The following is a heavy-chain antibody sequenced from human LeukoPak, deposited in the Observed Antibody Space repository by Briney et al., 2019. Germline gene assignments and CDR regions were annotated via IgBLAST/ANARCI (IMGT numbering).Heavy chain of an antibody. CDR1: GYTFTGYY. CDR3: ARDSYYDSSGYYSSEYFQH. Sequence: GASVKVSCKASGYTFTGYYMHWVRQAPGQGLEWMGWINLNSGGTNYAQKFQGRVTMTRDTSISTAYMELSRLRSDDTAVYYCARDSYYDSSGYYSSEYFQHWGQGTLVTVSS. CDR2: INLNSGGT. J-gene: IGHJ1*01. V-gene: IGHV1-2*02. D-gene: IGHD3-22*01.